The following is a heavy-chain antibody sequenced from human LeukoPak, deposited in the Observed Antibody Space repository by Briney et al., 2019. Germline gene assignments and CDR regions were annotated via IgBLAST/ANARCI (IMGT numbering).Heavy chain of an antibody. CDR1: GGSISSYY. CDR3: ARRRGYSYGYYYYGMDV. Sequence: SETLSLTCTVSGGSISSYYWSWIRQPPGKGLEWIGYIYYSGSPNYNPSLKSRVTISVDTSKNQFSLKLSSVTAADTAVYYCARRRGYSYGYYYYGMDVWGQGTTVTVYS. D-gene: IGHD5-18*01. CDR2: IYYSGSP. V-gene: IGHV4-59*08. J-gene: IGHJ6*02.